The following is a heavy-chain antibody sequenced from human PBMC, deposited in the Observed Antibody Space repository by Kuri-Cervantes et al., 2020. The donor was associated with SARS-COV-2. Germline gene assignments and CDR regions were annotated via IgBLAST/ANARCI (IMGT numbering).Heavy chain of an antibody. CDR2: IKQDGSEK. D-gene: IGHD3-3*01. V-gene: IGHV3-7*01. CDR1: GFTFSSYW. J-gene: IGHJ4*02. Sequence: GESLKISCAASGFTFSSYWMSWVRQAPGKGLEWVANIKQDGSEKYYVDSVKGRSTISRDNAKNSLYLQMNSLRAEGTAVYYCARDLRSGRNYFDYWGQGTLVTVSS. CDR3: ARDLRSGRNYFDY.